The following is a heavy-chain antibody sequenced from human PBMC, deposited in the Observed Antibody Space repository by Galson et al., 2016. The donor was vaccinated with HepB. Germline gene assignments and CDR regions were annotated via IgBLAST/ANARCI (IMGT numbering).Heavy chain of an antibody. CDR3: VRGIDP. Sequence: SLRLSCAASGFTFTDYYVSWIRQAPGKGLEWLSYISATGIRTYYADSVKGRSTTSRDNTKNSLYLQMNSLRVEDTAVYYCVRGIDPWGQGTLVTVSS. CDR2: ISATGIRT. V-gene: IGHV3-11*01. J-gene: IGHJ5*02. CDR1: GFTFTDYY.